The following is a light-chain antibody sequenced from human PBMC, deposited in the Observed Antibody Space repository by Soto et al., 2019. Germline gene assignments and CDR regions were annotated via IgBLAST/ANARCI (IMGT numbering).Light chain of an antibody. CDR3: SSFTSSNTWL. V-gene: IGLV2-14*01. J-gene: IGLJ3*02. Sequence: QSALTQPASVSGSPGQSITISCTGNSSNVGGYNYVSWYQQYPGKAPKLMIFEVTNRPSGVSDRFSGSKSGTTASLTISGLQAEDEADYYCSSFTSSNTWLFGGGTKLTVL. CDR2: EVT. CDR1: SSNVGGYNY.